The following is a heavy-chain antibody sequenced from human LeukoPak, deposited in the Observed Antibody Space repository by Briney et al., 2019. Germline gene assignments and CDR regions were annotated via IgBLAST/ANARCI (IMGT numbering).Heavy chain of an antibody. J-gene: IGHJ5*02. D-gene: IGHD2-15*01. Sequence: SETLSLTCAVYGGSFSGYYWSWIRQPPGKGLEWIGEINHSGSTNYNPSLKSRVTISVDTSKNQFSLKLSSVTAADTAVYYCARVCCGGGSCFNWFDPWGQGTLVTVSS. CDR1: GGSFSGYY. V-gene: IGHV4-34*01. CDR2: INHSGST. CDR3: ARVCCGGGSCFNWFDP.